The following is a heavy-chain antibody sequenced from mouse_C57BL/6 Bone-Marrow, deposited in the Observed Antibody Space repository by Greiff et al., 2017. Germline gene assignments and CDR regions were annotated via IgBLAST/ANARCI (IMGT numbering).Heavy chain of an antibody. CDR3: ARGFVTDGEN. CDR1: GFTFRDYG. CDR2: ISSGSSTS. Sequence: EVQVVESGGGLVKPGGSLKLSCAASGFTFRDYGMHWVRQAPEKGLEWVAYISSGSSTSYYADTVKGRFTISRDHAKNTLFLQMTSLRSVDTAMYYCARGFVTDGENWGQGTSLTVSS. J-gene: IGHJ2*02. V-gene: IGHV5-17*01.